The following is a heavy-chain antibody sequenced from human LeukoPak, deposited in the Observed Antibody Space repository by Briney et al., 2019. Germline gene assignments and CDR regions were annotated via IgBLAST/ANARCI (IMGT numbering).Heavy chain of an antibody. D-gene: IGHD6-13*01. CDR3: ARGRVAAAGTPDY. V-gene: IGHV4-4*07. CDR2: IYASGST. J-gene: IGHJ4*02. Sequence: SETLSLTCTLSGVSVSSYYWSWIRQPARKGLEWIGRIYASGSTNYNPSLKSRVTMSVDTSQNQFSLKLSSVTAADTAVYYCARGRVAAAGTPDYWGQGTLVTVSS. CDR1: GVSVSSYY.